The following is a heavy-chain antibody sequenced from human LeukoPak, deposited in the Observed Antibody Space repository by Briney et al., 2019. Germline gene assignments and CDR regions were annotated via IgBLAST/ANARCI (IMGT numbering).Heavy chain of an antibody. CDR2: IWHDGSHK. Sequence: PGRSLRLSCAASGFAFNTYAMHWVRQAPGKGLEWVTLIWHDGSHKFYIDSVRGRFTISRDNSRNTVYLQMNGLRAEDTAVYYCARGSFGSGSYPDYWGQGTLVTFSS. V-gene: IGHV3-33*01. CDR1: GFAFNTYA. J-gene: IGHJ4*02. D-gene: IGHD3-10*01. CDR3: ARGSFGSGSYPDY.